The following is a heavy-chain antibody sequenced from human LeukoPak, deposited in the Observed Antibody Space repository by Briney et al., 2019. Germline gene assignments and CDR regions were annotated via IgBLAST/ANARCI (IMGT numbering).Heavy chain of an antibody. CDR3: ARDKTRGLGYSYSKSGNYFDY. CDR2: ISGSGGST. V-gene: IGHV3-23*01. J-gene: IGHJ4*02. Sequence: ETLSLTCTVSGYSISSGYYWGWIRQPPGKGLEWVSAISGSGGSTYYADSVKGRFTISRDNSKNTLYLQMNSLRAEDTAVYSCARDKTRGLGYSYSKSGNYFDYWGQGTLVTVSS. CDR1: GYSISSGYY. D-gene: IGHD5-18*01.